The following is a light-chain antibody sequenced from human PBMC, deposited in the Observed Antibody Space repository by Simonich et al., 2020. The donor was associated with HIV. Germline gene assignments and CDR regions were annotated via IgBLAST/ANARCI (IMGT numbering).Light chain of an antibody. CDR3: QSYDSSNVV. J-gene: IGLJ2*01. V-gene: IGLV6-57*03. CDR1: RGSIASNY. Sequence: NFMLTQPHSVSESQGKTVTISCTRSRGSIASNYVQRYQQRPGSAPTPVIYEDHQSPPGVPDRFSGSIDSSANSASLTISGLKTEDEADYYCQSYDSSNVVFGGGTKLTVL. CDR2: EDH.